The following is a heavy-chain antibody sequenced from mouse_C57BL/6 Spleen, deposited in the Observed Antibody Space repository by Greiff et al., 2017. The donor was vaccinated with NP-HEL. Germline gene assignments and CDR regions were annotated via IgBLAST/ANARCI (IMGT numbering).Heavy chain of an antibody. CDR1: GYTFTDYN. J-gene: IGHJ4*01. CDR2: INPNNGGT. Sequence: VQLKQSGPELVKPGASVKIPCKASGYTFTDYNMDWVKQSHGKSLEWIGDINPNNGGTIYNQKFKGKATLTVDKSSSTAYMELRSLTSEDTAVYYCARCPPIYYYGSSYLYYAMDYWGQGTSVTVSS. D-gene: IGHD1-1*01. V-gene: IGHV1-18*01. CDR3: ARCPPIYYYGSSYLYYAMDY.